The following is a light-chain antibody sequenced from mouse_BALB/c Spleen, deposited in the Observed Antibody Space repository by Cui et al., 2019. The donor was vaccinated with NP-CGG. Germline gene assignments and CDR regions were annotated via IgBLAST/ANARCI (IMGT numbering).Light chain of an antibody. J-gene: IGLJ1*01. Sequence: HAVVTHDSALTTSPGETVTFTCRSSTGAVTTSNYANWVQEKPDHLFTGLIGGTNNRAPGVPARFSGSLIGDKAALTITGAQTEDEAIYFCALWYSNHWVFGGGTKLTVL. V-gene: IGLV1*01. CDR3: ALWYSNHWV. CDR1: TGAVTTSNY. CDR2: GTN.